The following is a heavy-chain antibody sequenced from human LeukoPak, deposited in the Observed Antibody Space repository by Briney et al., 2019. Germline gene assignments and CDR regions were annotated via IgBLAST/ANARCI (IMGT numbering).Heavy chain of an antibody. CDR3: ARAERGTLGYCSGGSCYDPSDAFDI. CDR1: GGSISSYC. CDR2: IYTSGST. V-gene: IGHV4-4*07. Sequence: SETLSLTCTVSGGSISSYCWSWIRQPAGKGLEWIGRIYTSGSTNYNPSLKSRVTMSVDTSKNQFSLKLSSVTAADTAVYYCARAERGTLGYCSGGSCYDPSDAFDIWGQGTMVTVSS. J-gene: IGHJ3*02. D-gene: IGHD2-15*01.